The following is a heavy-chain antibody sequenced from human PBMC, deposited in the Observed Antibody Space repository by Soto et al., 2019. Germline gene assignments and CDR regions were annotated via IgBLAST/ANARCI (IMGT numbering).Heavy chain of an antibody. J-gene: IGHJ4*02. CDR2: ISASGRST. V-gene: IGHV3-23*01. CDR3: AKGGWLANSLEN. D-gene: IGHD6-19*01. CDR1: GFSFSSYG. Sequence: EVQLLESGGGLAQPGGSLRLSCVASGFSFSSYGMTWVRQAPGKGLEWVSSISASGRSTYYADPVKGRFTLSRDSSRNTLHLQINGLRAEDTAVYYCAKGGWLANSLENWGQGILVTVSS.